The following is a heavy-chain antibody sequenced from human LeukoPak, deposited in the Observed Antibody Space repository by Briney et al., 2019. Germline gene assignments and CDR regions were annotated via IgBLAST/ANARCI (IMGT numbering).Heavy chain of an antibody. V-gene: IGHV3-64*01. CDR2: ISSNGGST. CDR1: GFTFSSYA. CDR3: ARDPRGSLDY. J-gene: IGHJ4*02. D-gene: IGHD3-10*01. Sequence: GGSLRLSCAASGFTFSSYAMHWVRQAPGKGLEYVSAISSNGGSTYYANSVEGRFTISRDNSKNTLYLQMGSLRAEDMAVYYCARDPRGSLDYWGQGTLVTVSS.